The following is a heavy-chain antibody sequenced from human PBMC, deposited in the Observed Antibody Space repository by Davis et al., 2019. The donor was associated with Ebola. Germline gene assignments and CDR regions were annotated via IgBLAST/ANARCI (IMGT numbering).Heavy chain of an antibody. CDR3: ARARVWSYPKFDP. CDR2: IYYSGST. J-gene: IGHJ5*02. CDR1: GGSISSYY. Sequence: SETLSLTCTVSGGSISSYYWSWIRQPPGKGLEWIGYIYYSGSTNYNPSLKSRVTISVDTSKNQFSLKLSSVTAADTAVYYWARARVWSYPKFDPWGQGTLVTVSS. D-gene: IGHD3-16*01. V-gene: IGHV4-59*12.